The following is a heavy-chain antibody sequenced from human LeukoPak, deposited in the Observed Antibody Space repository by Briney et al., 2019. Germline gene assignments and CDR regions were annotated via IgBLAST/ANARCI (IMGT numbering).Heavy chain of an antibody. J-gene: IGHJ3*02. CDR1: GFTLSDHY. Sequence: GGSLRLSCAASGFTLSDHYMDWVRQAPGKGLEWISYISSSSSTIYYAGSVKGRFTISRDNAKNSLYLQMNSLRAEDTAVYYCARGGSYLSAFDIWGQGTMVTVSS. CDR3: ARGGSYLSAFDI. CDR2: ISSSSSTI. D-gene: IGHD1-26*01. V-gene: IGHV3-11*01.